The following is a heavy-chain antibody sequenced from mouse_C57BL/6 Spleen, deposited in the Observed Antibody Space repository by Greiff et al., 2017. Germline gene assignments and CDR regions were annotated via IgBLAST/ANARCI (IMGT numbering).Heavy chain of an antibody. CDR1: GFTFSSYA. J-gene: IGHJ2*01. CDR3: ARNDYDYFDY. V-gene: IGHV5-4*03. Sequence: EVKLVESGGGLVKPGGSLKLSCAASGFTFSSYAMSWVRQTPEKRLEWVATISDGGSYTYYPDNVKGRFTISKDNAKNNLYLQMSHLKSEDTAMYYCARNDYDYFDYWGQGTTLTVSS. CDR2: ISDGGSYT. D-gene: IGHD2-4*01.